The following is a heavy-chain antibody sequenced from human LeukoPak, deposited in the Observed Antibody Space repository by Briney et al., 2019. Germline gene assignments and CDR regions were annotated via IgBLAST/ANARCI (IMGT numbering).Heavy chain of an antibody. D-gene: IGHD1-26*01. Sequence: PGGSLRLSCAVSGLTFKDAWMSWVRQAPGKGLEWVGRLLSEGSGGTAHYAAPVKGTFTISRDDSRNAISLQMNGLKIDDTGVYYCGHVGSAPWRLTSWGQGTLVTVSS. J-gene: IGHJ4*01. V-gene: IGHV3-15*01. CDR1: GLTFKDAW. CDR3: GHVGSAPWRLTS. CDR2: LLSEGSGGTA.